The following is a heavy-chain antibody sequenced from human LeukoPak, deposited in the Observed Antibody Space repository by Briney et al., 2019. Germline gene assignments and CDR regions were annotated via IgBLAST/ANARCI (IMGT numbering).Heavy chain of an antibody. V-gene: IGHV3-43*02. J-gene: IGHJ4*02. CDR1: GFTFDDYA. Sequence: GGSLRLSCAASGFTFDDYAMHWVRQAPGKGLEWVSLISGDGGSTYYADSVKGRFTISRDNSKHSLYLQMNSLRTEDTALYYCAKDKELLQWLVRPYYFDYWGQGTLVTVSS. CDR3: AKDKELLQWLVRPYYFDY. CDR2: ISGDGGST. D-gene: IGHD6-19*01.